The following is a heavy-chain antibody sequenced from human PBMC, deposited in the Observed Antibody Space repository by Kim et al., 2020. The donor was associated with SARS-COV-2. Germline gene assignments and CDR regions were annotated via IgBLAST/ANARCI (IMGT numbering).Heavy chain of an antibody. J-gene: IGHJ6*02. V-gene: IGHV3-7*01. Sequence: GGSLRLSCAASGFTFSSYWMSWVRQAPGKGLEWVANIKQDGSEKYYVDSVKGRFTISRDNAKNSLYLQMNSLRAEDTAVYYCARDSPPRGVATSYYYYYGMDVWGQGTTVTVSS. CDR2: IKQDGSEK. CDR1: GFTFSSYW. CDR3: ARDSPPRGVATSYYYYYGMDV. D-gene: IGHD5-12*01.